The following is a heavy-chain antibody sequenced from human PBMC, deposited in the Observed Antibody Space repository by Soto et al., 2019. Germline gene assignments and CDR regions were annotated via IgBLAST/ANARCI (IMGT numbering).Heavy chain of an antibody. CDR2: ISYDGSNK. D-gene: IGHD1-26*01. V-gene: IGHV3-30*18. CDR3: AKDRVGATGGDYYYYYGMDV. J-gene: IGHJ6*02. Sequence: QVQLVESGGGVVQPGRSLRLSCAASGFTFSSYGMHWVRQAPGKGLEWVAVISYDGSNKYYADSVKGRFTISRDNSKNTLYLQMNSLRAEDTAVYYCAKDRVGATGGDYYYYYGMDVWGQGTTVTVSS. CDR1: GFTFSSYG.